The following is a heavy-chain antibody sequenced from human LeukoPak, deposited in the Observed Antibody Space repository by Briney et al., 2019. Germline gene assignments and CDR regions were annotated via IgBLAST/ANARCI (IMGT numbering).Heavy chain of an antibody. Sequence: SETLSLTCSVSAGSINSFSHNWGWIRQPPGKGLEWIGSTYFGGSTWSTFYNASLKSRVTISVDTSKNHFSLKLTSVTAADTAVYYCTRYVRVAGSYYFDYWGQGTLVTVSS. V-gene: IGHV4-39*02. D-gene: IGHD6-19*01. CDR2: TYFGGSTWST. CDR3: TRYVRVAGSYYFDY. CDR1: AGSINSFSHN. J-gene: IGHJ4*02.